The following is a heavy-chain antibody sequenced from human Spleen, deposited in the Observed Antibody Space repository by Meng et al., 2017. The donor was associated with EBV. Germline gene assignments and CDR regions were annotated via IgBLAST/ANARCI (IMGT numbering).Heavy chain of an antibody. CDR2: FDPEDGEA. V-gene: IGHV1-24*01. D-gene: IGHD3-22*01. CDR1: GYTLTELP. CDR3: ATLHYYDSSGSRVDY. J-gene: IGHJ4*02. Sequence: QVHLRQLGARVTKPWASVKVSCKVSGYTLTELPMHWVRQAPGRGLEWMGGFDPEDGEAIYAQKFQGRVTMTEDTSTDTAYMELSSLRSEDTAVYYCATLHYYDSSGSRVDYWGQGTLVTVSS.